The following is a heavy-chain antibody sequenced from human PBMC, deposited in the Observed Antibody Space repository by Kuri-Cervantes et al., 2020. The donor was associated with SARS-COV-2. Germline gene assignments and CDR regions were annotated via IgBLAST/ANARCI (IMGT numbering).Heavy chain of an antibody. CDR3: ARAGLGYSGFHSAFDI. V-gene: IGHV1-46*01. Sequence: ASVKVSCKASGYTFTTYYMHWVRQAPGQGLEWMGVVDPGNSWTDYAQKFQGRVTMTRDTSTTTFYMELSGLGSEDTAIYHCARAGLGYSGFHSAFDIWGQGTVVT. CDR1: GYTFTTYY. CDR2: VDPGNSWT. J-gene: IGHJ3*02. D-gene: IGHD1-26*01.